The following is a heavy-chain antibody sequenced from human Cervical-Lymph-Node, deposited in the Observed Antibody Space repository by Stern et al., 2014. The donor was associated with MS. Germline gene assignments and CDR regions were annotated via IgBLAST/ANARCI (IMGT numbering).Heavy chain of an antibody. V-gene: IGHV1-45*02. D-gene: IGHD2-15*01. CDR2: IIPVRGNT. CDR1: GDTFTYRY. CDR3: VACSRGMDV. Sequence: QVQLVQSGAEVKKTGSSVRLSCQASGDTFTYRYMHWVRHAPRQALEWMGWIIPVRGNTDYAKKFQDRVNLTRQASYTTAHMELSSLSSEDTAIYDGVACSRGMDVWGQGTTVTVSS. J-gene: IGHJ6*02.